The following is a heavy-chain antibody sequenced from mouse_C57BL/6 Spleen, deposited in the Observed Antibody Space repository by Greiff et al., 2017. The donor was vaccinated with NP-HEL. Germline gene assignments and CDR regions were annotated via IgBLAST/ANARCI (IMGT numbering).Heavy chain of an antibody. Sequence: QVQLQQPGAELVRPGSSVKLSCKASGYTFTSYWMDWVKQRPGQGLEWIGNIYPSDSETHYNQKFKDKATLTVDKSSSTAYMQLSSLTSEDSAVYYCAREVYGSSYFGYWGQGTTLTVSS. J-gene: IGHJ2*01. V-gene: IGHV1-61*01. CDR1: GYTFTSYW. CDR2: IYPSDSET. CDR3: AREVYGSSYFGY. D-gene: IGHD1-1*01.